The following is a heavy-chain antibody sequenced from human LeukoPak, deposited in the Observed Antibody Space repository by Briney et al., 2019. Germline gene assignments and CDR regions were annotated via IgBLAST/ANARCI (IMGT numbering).Heavy chain of an antibody. Sequence: GGSLRLSCAASGFTFSNYGMHWVRQAPGKGLEWVAVIWYDGSNKYYADSVKGRFTISRDNSKNTLYLLMNSLRAEDTALYYCARGEDGDYYFQHWGQGTLVTVSS. CDR1: GFTFSNYG. D-gene: IGHD4-17*01. CDR2: IWYDGSNK. V-gene: IGHV3-33*01. CDR3: ARGEDGDYYFQH. J-gene: IGHJ1*01.